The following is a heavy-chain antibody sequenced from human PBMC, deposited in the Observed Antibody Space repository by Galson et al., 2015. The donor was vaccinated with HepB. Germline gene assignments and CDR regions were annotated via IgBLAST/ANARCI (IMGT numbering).Heavy chain of an antibody. CDR1: GGSFSGYY. J-gene: IGHJ6*02. CDR2: IYYSGST. Sequence: TLSLTCAVYGGSFSGYYWSWIRQPPGKGLEWIGYIYYSGSTYYNPSLKSRVTISVDTSKNQFSLKLSSVTAADTAVYYCARENPLWFGELKGMDVWGQGTTVTFSS. D-gene: IGHD3-10*01. CDR3: ARENPLWFGELKGMDV. V-gene: IGHV4-30-4*08.